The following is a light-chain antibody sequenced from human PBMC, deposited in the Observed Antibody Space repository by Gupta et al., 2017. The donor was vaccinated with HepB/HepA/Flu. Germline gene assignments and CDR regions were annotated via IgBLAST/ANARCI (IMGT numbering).Light chain of an antibody. J-gene: IGLJ3*02. CDR1: SSDVGGYNY. Sequence: QSALTQPASVSGSLGQSTTISCTGTSSDVGGYNYVSWYQQHPGKAPKLMIYDVSNRPSGVSNRFSGSKSGNTASLTISGLQAEDEADYYCSSYTSSSTWVFGGGTKLTVL. CDR3: SSYTSSSTWV. CDR2: DVS. V-gene: IGLV2-14*01.